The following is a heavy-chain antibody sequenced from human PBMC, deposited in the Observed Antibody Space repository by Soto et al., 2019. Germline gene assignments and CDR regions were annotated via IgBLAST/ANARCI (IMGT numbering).Heavy chain of an antibody. CDR3: EVTTGY. V-gene: IGHV1-8*01. J-gene: IGHJ4*02. D-gene: IGHD2-21*02. CDR2: VSPGNGNA. CDR1: GYTFTDYD. Sequence: QVQVVQSRAEVKKPGASVQVSCKTSGYTFTDYDINWVRQATGQGLEWMGWVSPGNGNAGYAPQFQGRVTMTSDTSISTVDMELSILTSEDTAVYFCEVTTGYWGQGTKVTVSS.